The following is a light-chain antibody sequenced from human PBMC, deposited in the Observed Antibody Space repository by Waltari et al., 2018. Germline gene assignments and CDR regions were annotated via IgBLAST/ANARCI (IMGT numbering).Light chain of an antibody. CDR2: GAS. V-gene: IGKV1-8*01. CDR3: QQYNTYPLT. J-gene: IGKJ4*01. CDR1: QTISSY. Sequence: AIRITQSPSPLSASTGDRVTITCRASQTISSYLAWYQQKPGKAPKLLIYGASTLESGVPSRFSGSQSGTDFTLTISCLQSEDFAVYYCQQYNTYPLTFGGGTKVEI.